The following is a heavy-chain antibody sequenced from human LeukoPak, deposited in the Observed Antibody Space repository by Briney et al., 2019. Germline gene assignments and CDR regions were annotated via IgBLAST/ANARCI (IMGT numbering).Heavy chain of an antibody. CDR3: ARDQSYPARTFDI. V-gene: IGHV1-69*13. J-gene: IGHJ3*02. CDR2: IIPIFGTA. Sequence: SVTVSFKASGGTFISYAISWVRQAPGQGLEWMGGIIPIFGTANYAQKFQGRVTITADESTSTAYMELSSLRSEDTAVYYCARDQSYPARTFDIWGQGTMVTVSS. CDR1: GGTFISYA.